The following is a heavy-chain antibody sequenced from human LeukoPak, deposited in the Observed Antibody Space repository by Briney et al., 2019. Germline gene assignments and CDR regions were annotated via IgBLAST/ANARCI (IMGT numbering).Heavy chain of an antibody. J-gene: IGHJ6*02. CDR2: ISYDGSNK. Sequence: PGGSLRLSCAASGFTFSSYAMPWVRQAPGKGLEWVAVISYDGSNKYYADSVKGRFTISRDNSKNTLYLQMNSLRAEDTAVYYCARDMPRYCSGGSCYVVYYYYGMDVWGQGTTVTVSS. CDR1: GFTFSSYA. V-gene: IGHV3-30-3*01. CDR3: ARDMPRYCSGGSCYVVYYYYGMDV. D-gene: IGHD2-15*01.